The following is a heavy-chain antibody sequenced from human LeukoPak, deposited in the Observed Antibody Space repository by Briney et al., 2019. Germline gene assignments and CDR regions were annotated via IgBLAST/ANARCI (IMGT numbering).Heavy chain of an antibody. D-gene: IGHD1-26*01. CDR1: GYTFINHD. Sequence: ASVKVSCKGYGYTFINHDIDWVRQAAGQGLEWMGWMNSNSGNTGYAQKFQGRVTFTRDTSMSTAYMELYSLTSDDTAVYYCARGSGSHGGDWFNPWGQGTLVTVSS. J-gene: IGHJ5*02. CDR2: MNSNSGNT. CDR3: ARGSGSHGGDWFNP. V-gene: IGHV1-8*03.